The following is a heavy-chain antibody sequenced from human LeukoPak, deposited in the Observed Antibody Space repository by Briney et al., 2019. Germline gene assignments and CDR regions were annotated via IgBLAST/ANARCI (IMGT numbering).Heavy chain of an antibody. CDR2: INPNNGGT. J-gene: IGHJ3*02. CDR3: ARVGDGLNDAFDI. V-gene: IGHV1-2*06. D-gene: IGHD5-24*01. Sequence: GASVKVSCKASGYTFTGYFMNWVRQAPGQGLEWMGRINPNNGGTNYAQNFQVRVTMTRDTSISTAYMELSSLGSEDTAVYYCARVGDGLNDAFDIWGQGTMITVSS. CDR1: GYTFTGYF.